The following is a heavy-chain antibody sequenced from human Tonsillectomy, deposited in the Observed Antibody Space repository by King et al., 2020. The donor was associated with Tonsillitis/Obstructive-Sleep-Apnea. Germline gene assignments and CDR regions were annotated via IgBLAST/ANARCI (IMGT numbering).Heavy chain of an antibody. D-gene: IGHD6-19*01. V-gene: IGHV3-48*02. CDR3: ARDNGGEGSSLSCPAIWFDI. Sequence: VQLVESGGGLVQPGGSLRLSCAASGFTFSGYSMNWVRQAPGKGLEWVSYISSSSSTKYYAESVKGRFTISRDNAKNSLYLQMNSLRDEDTAVYYCARDNGGEGSSLSCPAIWFDIWGQGTMVTVSS. CDR1: GFTFSGYS. CDR2: ISSSSSTK. J-gene: IGHJ3*02.